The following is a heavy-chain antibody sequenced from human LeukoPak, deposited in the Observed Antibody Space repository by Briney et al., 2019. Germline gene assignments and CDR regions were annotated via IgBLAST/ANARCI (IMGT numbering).Heavy chain of an antibody. V-gene: IGHV3-9*01. D-gene: IGHD6-19*01. CDR1: GFTFDDYA. J-gene: IGHJ4*02. CDR2: ISWNSGSI. Sequence: GGSLRLSCAASGFTFDDYAMHWVRQAPGKGLEWGSGISWNSGSIGYADSVKGRFTISRDNAKNSLYLQMNSLRAEDTALYYCAKDMAAVAGPYDYSGQGTLVTVSS. CDR3: AKDMAAVAGPYDY.